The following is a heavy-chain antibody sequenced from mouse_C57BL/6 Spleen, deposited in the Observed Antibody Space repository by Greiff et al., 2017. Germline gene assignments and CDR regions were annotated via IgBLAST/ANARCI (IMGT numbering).Heavy chain of an antibody. D-gene: IGHD1-1*01. CDR3: ARYPLPFTGAY. V-gene: IGHV1-22*01. J-gene: IGHJ3*01. Sequence: EVKLVESGPELVKPGASVKMSCKASGYTFTDYNMHWVKQSHGKSLEWIGYINPNNGGTSYNQKFKGKATLTVNKSSSTAYMELRSLTSEDAAVYYCARYPLPFTGAYWDQGTLVTVSA. CDR1: GYTFTDYN. CDR2: INPNNGGT.